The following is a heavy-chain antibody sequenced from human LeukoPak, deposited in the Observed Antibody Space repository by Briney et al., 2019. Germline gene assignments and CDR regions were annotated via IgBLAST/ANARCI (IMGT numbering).Heavy chain of an antibody. CDR2: IKQDGSEK. V-gene: IGHV3-7*03. CDR1: GFTFSSYW. Sequence: GSLILSCAASGFTFSSYWMSWVRQAPGKGLEWVANIKQDGSEKYYVDSVKGRFTISRDNAKNSLYLQMNSLRAEDTAVYYCAASGSYYKGAFDIWGQGTMVTVSS. CDR3: AASGSYYKGAFDI. D-gene: IGHD3-10*01. J-gene: IGHJ3*02.